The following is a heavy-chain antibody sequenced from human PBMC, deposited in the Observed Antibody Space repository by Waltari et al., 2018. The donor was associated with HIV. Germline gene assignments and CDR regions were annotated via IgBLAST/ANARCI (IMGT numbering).Heavy chain of an antibody. CDR1: GFSFSSYW. J-gene: IGHJ4*02. D-gene: IGHD1-26*01. V-gene: IGHV3-74*03. CDR2: IKSDVSRS. Sequence: EVQLVESGGGLVQPGGSLRLSCAASGFSFSSYWMHWVRQAPGKGLVWVARIKSDVSRSEYADSVKCRFTIPRDNAKNTLYLQMNSLRAEDTAVYFCAREGATSGSYFFDCWGQGTLVTVSS. CDR3: AREGATSGSYFFDC.